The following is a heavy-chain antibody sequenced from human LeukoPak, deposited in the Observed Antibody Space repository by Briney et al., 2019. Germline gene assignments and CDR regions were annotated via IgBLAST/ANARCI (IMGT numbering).Heavy chain of an antibody. D-gene: IGHD3-3*01. V-gene: IGHV1-8*03. CDR3: ARGPYYEFWSGSGYYYYYMDV. CDR1: GYTFTSYD. CDR2: MNPNSGNT. J-gene: IGHJ6*03. Sequence: VASVKVSCKASGYTFTSYDINWVRQATGQGLEWMGWMNPNSGNTGYAQKFQGRVTITRNTSISTAYMELSSLRSEDTAVYYCARGPYYEFWSGSGYYYYYMDVWGKGTTVTVSS.